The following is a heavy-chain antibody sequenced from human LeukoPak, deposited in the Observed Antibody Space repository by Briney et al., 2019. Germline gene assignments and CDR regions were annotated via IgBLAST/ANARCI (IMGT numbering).Heavy chain of an antibody. CDR3: ERAWLQYPYYDMAV. J-gene: IGHJ6*04. Sequence: PSETLSLTCTVSGGSISSSNYYWGWFRQPPGEGLEWIGSSYYSRSTYYNPSLRSRVTKSVDTSKNQFSLNLSSVTAPDTPLDYCERAWLQYPYYDMAVGGKGTTVT. D-gene: IGHD5-24*01. CDR2: SYYSRST. V-gene: IGHV4-39*07. CDR1: GGSISSSNYY.